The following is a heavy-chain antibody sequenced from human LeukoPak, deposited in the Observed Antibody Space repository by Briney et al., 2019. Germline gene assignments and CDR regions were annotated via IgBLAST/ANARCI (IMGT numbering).Heavy chain of an antibody. V-gene: IGHV3-23*01. CDR2: IIGSGSST. J-gene: IGHJ5*02. Sequence: GGSLRLSCAASGFTFSSYGMSWVRQAPGKGLQWVSVIIGSGSSTYYADSVKGRFTISRDNARNTRYLQMNSLRAEDTAVYYCARWYYYETSGLYYGSFDNWGQGTLVTVSS. CDR1: GFTFSSYG. CDR3: ARWYYYETSGLYYGSFDN. D-gene: IGHD3-22*01.